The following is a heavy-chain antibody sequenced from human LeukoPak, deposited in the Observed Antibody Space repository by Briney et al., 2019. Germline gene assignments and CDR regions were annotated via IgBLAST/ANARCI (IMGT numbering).Heavy chain of an antibody. V-gene: IGHV1-8*01. CDR1: GYTFTSYD. CDR2: MNPNSGNT. D-gene: IGHD3-10*01. CDR3: ARDPRFGESEDTQFDY. J-gene: IGHJ4*02. Sequence: ASVRVSCKASGYTFTSYDINWVRQATGQGLEWMGWMNPNSGNTGYAQKFQGRVTMTRNTSISTAYMELSSLRSEDTAVYYCARDPRFGESEDTQFDYWGQGTLVTVSS.